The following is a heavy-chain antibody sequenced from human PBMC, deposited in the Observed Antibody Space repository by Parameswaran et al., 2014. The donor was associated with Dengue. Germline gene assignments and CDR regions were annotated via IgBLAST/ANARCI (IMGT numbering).Heavy chain of an antibody. V-gene: IGHV3-23*03. Sequence: VRQMPGKGLEWVSVIYDGGSSTYYADSVKGRFTISRDNSKNTLFLQMNSLRAEDTAVYYCAKSREYHDFSSGYSYYNGVDVWGQGTTVTVSS. J-gene: IGHJ6*02. D-gene: IGHD3-3*01. CDR2: IYDGGSST. CDR3: AKSREYHDFSSGYSYYNGVDV.